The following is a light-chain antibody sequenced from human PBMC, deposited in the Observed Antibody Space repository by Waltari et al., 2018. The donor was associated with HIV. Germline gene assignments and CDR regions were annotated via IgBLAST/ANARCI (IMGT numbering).Light chain of an antibody. CDR3: AAWDDSLNGYV. J-gene: IGLJ1*01. CDR1: TSTIGSNA. V-gene: IGLV1-36*01. Sequence: QSVLTQPPSLSEAPGQRVTISCSGSTSTIGSNATNWYQQVPGKAPKLLMYYDELLSSGVSARFSASKSGTSASLAIRGLQSQDEADYYCAAWDDSLNGYVFGSGTKVTVL. CDR2: YDE.